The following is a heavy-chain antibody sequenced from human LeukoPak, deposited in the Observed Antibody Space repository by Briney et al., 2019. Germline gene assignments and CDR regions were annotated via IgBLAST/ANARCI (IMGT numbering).Heavy chain of an antibody. CDR3: VRTHSSGYYYFDS. D-gene: IGHD3-22*01. Sequence: PGGSLRLSCAASGFTFSSYSMNWVRQAPGKGLEWVSSISSSSYIYYADSVKGRFTISRDNAKNTLYLQMNSLRVEDTAVYYCVRTHSSGYYYFDSWGQGTLVTVSS. CDR2: ISSSSYI. J-gene: IGHJ4*02. CDR1: GFTFSSYS. V-gene: IGHV3-21*01.